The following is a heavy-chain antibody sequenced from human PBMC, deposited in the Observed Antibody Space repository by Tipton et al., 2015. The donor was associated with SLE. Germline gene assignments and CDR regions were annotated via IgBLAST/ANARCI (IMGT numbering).Heavy chain of an antibody. J-gene: IGHJ5*02. CDR2: INHRGLT. D-gene: IGHD3-10*01. CDR3: ARLLPMVRGWFDP. V-gene: IGHV4-34*01. CDR1: VGTFNDYD. Sequence: TLSLTCLVSVGTFNDYDWAWVRQPPGKGLEWIGQINHRGLTKYSQSLKGRVTLSVDTSKNQVFLKLTSVTAADTAVYYCARLLPMVRGWFDPWGQGTLVTVSS.